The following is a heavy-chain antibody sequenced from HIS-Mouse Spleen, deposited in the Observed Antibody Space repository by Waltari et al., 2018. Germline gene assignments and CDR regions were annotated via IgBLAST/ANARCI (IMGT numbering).Heavy chain of an antibody. CDR1: GGSFRGYY. D-gene: IGHD6-13*01. J-gene: IGHJ4*02. V-gene: IGHV4-34*01. CDR2: INHSGST. CDR3: ARGTAYSSSWYDY. Sequence: QVQLQQWGAGLLKPSETLSLTCAVYGGSFRGYYWSWIRQPPGKGLEWIGEINHSGSTNYNPSLKSRVTISVDTSKNQFSLKLSSVTAADTAVYYCARGTAYSSSWYDYWGQGTLVTVSS.